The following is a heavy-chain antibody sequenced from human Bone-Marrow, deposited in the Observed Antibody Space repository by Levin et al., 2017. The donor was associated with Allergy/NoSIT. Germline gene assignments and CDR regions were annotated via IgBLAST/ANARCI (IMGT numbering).Heavy chain of an antibody. CDR3: ARRGNSGGYYFLDY. V-gene: IGHV4-30-2*06. CDR1: GGSLSSGGYS. J-gene: IGHJ4*02. Sequence: SETLSLTCAVSGGSLSSGGYSGSWIRQSPGKALEWIGYIYHTGDNYYNPSLKSRVTMSVDRSKNQGSLKSTSVTAADTAMYYCARRGNSGGYYFLDYWGQGTLVTVSS. CDR2: IYHTGDN. D-gene: IGHD3-22*01.